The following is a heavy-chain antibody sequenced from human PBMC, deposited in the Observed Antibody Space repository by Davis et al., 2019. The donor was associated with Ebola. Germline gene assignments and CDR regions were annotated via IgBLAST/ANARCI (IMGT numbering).Heavy chain of an antibody. J-gene: IGHJ4*02. D-gene: IGHD1-1*01. Sequence: PSETLSLTCTVSGGSISSYYWSWIRQAPGKGLEWVSVIYSGGSTYYADSVKGRFTISRDNSKNTLYLQMKSLRAEDTAVYYCAKGPETGRFEYWGQGTLVTVSA. CDR2: IYSGGST. CDR3: AKGPETGRFEY. CDR1: GGSISSYY. V-gene: IGHV3-53*01.